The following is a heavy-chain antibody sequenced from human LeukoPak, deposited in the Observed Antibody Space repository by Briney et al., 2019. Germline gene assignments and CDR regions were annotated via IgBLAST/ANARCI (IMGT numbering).Heavy chain of an antibody. CDR2: ISDSGGTT. Sequence: GGSLRLSCAASGFTFSSYAMSWVRQGPGKGLEWVSHISDSGGTTFYADSVKGRFTISRDNSKNTLYMQTNSLRAEDTAIYYCAKKLLTESSGWHKYFDSWGQGTLVTVSS. J-gene: IGHJ4*02. CDR3: AKKLLTESSGWHKYFDS. D-gene: IGHD6-19*01. V-gene: IGHV3-23*01. CDR1: GFTFSSYA.